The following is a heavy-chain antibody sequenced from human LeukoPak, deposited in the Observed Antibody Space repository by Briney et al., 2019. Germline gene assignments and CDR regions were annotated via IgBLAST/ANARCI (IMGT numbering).Heavy chain of an antibody. CDR1: GFTFSSYA. CDR3: AREITGSSGYEYFDL. CDR2: ISGSGGST. J-gene: IGHJ2*01. V-gene: IGHV3-23*01. Sequence: SGGSLRLSCAASGFTFSSYAMSWVRQAPGKGLEWVSAISGSGGSTYYADSVKGRFTISRDNSKNTLYLQMNSLRAEDTAVYYCAREITGSSGYEYFDLWGRGTLVTVSS. D-gene: IGHD5-12*01.